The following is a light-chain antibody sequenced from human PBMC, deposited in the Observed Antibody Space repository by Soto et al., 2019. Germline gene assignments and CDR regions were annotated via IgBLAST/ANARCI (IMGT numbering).Light chain of an antibody. V-gene: IGLV1-44*01. CDR3: AAWDDSLNGVV. CDR2: SSN. Sequence: QSVLTQPPSASGTPGQRVTISCSGSSSNIGSNSVNWYQQLPGTAPKLLMYSSNQRPSGVPDRFSGSKSGTSASLAISGLQSLDAAAYYSAAWDDSLNGVVFGGGTKLTVL. CDR1: SSNIGSNS. J-gene: IGLJ2*01.